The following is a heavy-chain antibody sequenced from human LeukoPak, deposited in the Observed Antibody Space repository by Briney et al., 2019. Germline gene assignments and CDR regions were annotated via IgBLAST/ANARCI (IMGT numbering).Heavy chain of an antibody. CDR2: IWYDGSNK. CDR3: ARVWQLVPWFDP. J-gene: IGHJ5*02. CDR1: GFTFSSYG. Sequence: PGRSLRLSCAAPGFTFSSYGMHWVRQAPGKGLEWVAVIWYDGSNKYYADSVKGRFTISRDNSKNTLYLQMNSLRAEDTAVYYCARVWQLVPWFDPWGQGTLVTVSS. D-gene: IGHD6-6*01. V-gene: IGHV3-33*01.